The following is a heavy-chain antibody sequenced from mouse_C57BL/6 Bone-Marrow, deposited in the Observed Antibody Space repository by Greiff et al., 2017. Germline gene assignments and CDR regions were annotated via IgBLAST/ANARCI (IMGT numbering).Heavy chain of an antibody. V-gene: IGHV1-42*01. CDR1: GYSFTGYY. CDR2: ITPSTGGT. CDR3: ARGGDYWYFDV. Sequence: VQLQQSGPELVKPGASVKISCKASGYSFTGYYMNWVKQSPEKSLEWIGEITPSTGGTTYNQKVKAKATLTVDKSSSTAYMQLKSLTSEDSAVYYCARGGDYWYFDVWGTGTTVTVSS. J-gene: IGHJ1*03.